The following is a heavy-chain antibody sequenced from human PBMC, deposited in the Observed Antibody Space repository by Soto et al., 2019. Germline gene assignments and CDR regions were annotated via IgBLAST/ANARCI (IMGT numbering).Heavy chain of an antibody. D-gene: IGHD6-6*01. Sequence: QEHLVQSGAEVKKPGASVTVSCQASGYLFSTYSVHWVRHAPGQALQWMGVIDPSDGSTIYAQQFQDRITLTSDTSARTVFLGLTSLTFDDTAIYYCTKGVVTRQLPIHFYYGMDVWGQWTTVTVSS. CDR3: TKGVVTRQLPIHFYYGMDV. CDR1: GYLFSTYS. V-gene: IGHV1-46*01. J-gene: IGHJ6*02. CDR2: IDPSDGST.